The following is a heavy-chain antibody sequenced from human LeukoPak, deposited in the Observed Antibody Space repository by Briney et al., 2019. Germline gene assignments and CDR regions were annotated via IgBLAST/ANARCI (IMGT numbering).Heavy chain of an antibody. V-gene: IGHV1-69*04. CDR3: ARGLRDTGIAAADAFDI. J-gene: IGHJ3*02. CDR1: GYTFTSYG. Sequence: SVKVSRKASGYTFTSYGISWVRQAPGQGLEWMGRIIPILGIANYAQKFQGRVTITADKSTSTAYMELSSLRSEDTAVYYCARGLRDTGIAAADAFDIWGQGTMVTVSS. D-gene: IGHD6-13*01. CDR2: IIPILGIA.